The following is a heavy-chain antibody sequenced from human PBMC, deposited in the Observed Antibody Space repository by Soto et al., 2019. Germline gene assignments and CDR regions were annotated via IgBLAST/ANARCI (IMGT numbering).Heavy chain of an antibody. V-gene: IGHV1-3*01. D-gene: IGHD3-22*01. CDR3: ARDVSMVVLAPGK. CDR1: GYTFTSYA. CDR2: INAGIGDT. J-gene: IGHJ4*02. Sequence: ASVKVSCKASGYTFTSYAMHWVRQAPGQRLEWMGWINAGIGDTQYSQKFQGRVTITRDTSASTAYMELTSLRSEDTALYYCARDVSMVVLAPGKWGQGTLVTVSS.